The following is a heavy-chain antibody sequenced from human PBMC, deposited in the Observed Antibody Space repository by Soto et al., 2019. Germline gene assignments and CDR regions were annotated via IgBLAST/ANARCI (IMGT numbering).Heavy chain of an antibody. CDR3: ARIKTYYHSSGCTSC. Sequence: SVKACCKGPVYTFTGYFVHWVRQAPGQGLEWMGWINSNNGDTIYEQNFQGRVTMNRETSINTAYMELSRLRSDDTAVYYCARIKTYYHSSGCTSCWG. CDR1: VYTFTGYF. V-gene: IGHV1-2*02. CDR2: INSNNGDT. J-gene: IGHJ1*01. D-gene: IGHD5-18*01.